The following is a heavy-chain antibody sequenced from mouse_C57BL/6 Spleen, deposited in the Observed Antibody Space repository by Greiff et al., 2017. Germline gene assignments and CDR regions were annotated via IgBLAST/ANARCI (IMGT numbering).Heavy chain of an antibody. D-gene: IGHD2-3*01. V-gene: IGHV1-82*01. Sequence: VQLQQSGPELVKPGASVKISCKASGYAFSSSWMNWVKQRPGKGLEWIGRIYPGDGDTNYNGKFKGKATLTADKSSSTAYMQLSSLTSEDSAVYFCAKIYDGFTGYAMDYWGQGTSVTVSS. CDR3: AKIYDGFTGYAMDY. CDR2: IYPGDGDT. J-gene: IGHJ4*01. CDR1: GYAFSSSW.